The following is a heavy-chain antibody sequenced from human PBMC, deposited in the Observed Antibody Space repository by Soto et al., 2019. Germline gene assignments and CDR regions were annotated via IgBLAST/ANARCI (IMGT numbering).Heavy chain of an antibody. Sequence: GGSLRLSCAASGFTFSSCAMHWVRQAPGKGLEWVAVISNDGSKNYYADSVQGRFTISRDNSKNTLFLQMNTLRVEDTAVYYCARDQGISTIVVVTSPGDGMDVWGQGTTVTVSS. CDR3: ARDQGISTIVVVTSPGDGMDV. J-gene: IGHJ6*02. CDR1: GFTFSSCA. V-gene: IGHV3-30-3*01. CDR2: ISNDGSKN. D-gene: IGHD3-22*01.